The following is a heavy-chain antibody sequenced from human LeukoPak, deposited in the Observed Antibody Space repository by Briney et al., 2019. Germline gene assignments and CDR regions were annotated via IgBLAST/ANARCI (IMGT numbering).Heavy chain of an antibody. Sequence: SETLSLTCTVSGGSISSYYWSWIRQPPGKGLEWIGYIYTSGSTNYNPSLKSRVTISVDTSKNQFSLKLSSVTAADTAVYYCARVQEDGYGYVEGFDPWGQGTLVTVSS. J-gene: IGHJ5*02. CDR3: ARVQEDGYGYVEGFDP. CDR1: GGSISSYY. V-gene: IGHV4-4*09. D-gene: IGHD5-18*01. CDR2: IYTSGST.